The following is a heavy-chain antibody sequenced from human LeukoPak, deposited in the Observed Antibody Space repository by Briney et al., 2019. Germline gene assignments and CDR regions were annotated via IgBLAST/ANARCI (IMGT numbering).Heavy chain of an antibody. J-gene: IGHJ6*04. D-gene: IGHD2-2*01. CDR3: ASCSSTSCLPAV. CDR1: GGTFSSYA. Sequence: ASVKVSCKASGGTFSSYAISWVRQAPGQGLEWMGGIIPIFGTANYVQKFQGRVTITTDESTSTAYMELSSLRSEDTAVYYCASCSSTSCLPAVWGKGTTVTVSS. CDR2: IIPIFGTA. V-gene: IGHV1-69*05.